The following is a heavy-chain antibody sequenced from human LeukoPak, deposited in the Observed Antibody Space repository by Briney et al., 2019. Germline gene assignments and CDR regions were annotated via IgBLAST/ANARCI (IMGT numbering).Heavy chain of an antibody. Sequence: PGGSLRLSCAASGFTVSSNYMSWGRQAPGKGLEWVSVIYSGGSTYYADSVKGRFTISRDNSKNTLYLQMNSLRAEDTAVYYCARDPGYSYGYFDYWGQGTLVTVSS. D-gene: IGHD5-18*01. J-gene: IGHJ4*02. CDR2: IYSGGST. CDR1: GFTVSSNY. CDR3: ARDPGYSYGYFDY. V-gene: IGHV3-53*01.